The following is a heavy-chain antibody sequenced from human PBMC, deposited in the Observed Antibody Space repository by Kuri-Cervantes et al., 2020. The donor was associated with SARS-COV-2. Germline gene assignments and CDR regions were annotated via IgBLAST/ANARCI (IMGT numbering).Heavy chain of an antibody. CDR1: GYTFTSQY. CDR3: ATVYYDSSGYYYRWFDP. D-gene: IGHD3-22*01. Sequence: ASVKVSCKASGYTFTSQYLHWVRQAPGKGLEWMGGFDPEDGETIYAQKFQGRVTMTEDTSTDTAYMELSSLRSEDTAVYYCATVYYDSSGYYYRWFDPWGQGTLVTVSS. CDR2: FDPEDGET. V-gene: IGHV1-24*01. J-gene: IGHJ5*02.